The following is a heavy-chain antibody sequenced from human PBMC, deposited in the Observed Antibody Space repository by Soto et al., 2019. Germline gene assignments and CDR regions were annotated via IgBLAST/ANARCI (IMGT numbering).Heavy chain of an antibody. CDR1: GGTFSSYA. CDR3: ARRNYDSSGYYYWVY. Sequence: GASVKVSCKASGGTFSSYAISWVRQAPGQGLEWMGGIIPIFGTANYAQKFQGRVTITADESTSTAYMELSSLRSEDAAVYYCARRNYDSSGYYYWVYWGQGTLVTVSS. J-gene: IGHJ4*02. D-gene: IGHD3-22*01. CDR2: IIPIFGTA. V-gene: IGHV1-69*13.